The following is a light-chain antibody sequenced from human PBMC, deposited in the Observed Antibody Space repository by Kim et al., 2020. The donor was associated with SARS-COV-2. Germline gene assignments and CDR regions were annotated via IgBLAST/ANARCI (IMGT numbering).Light chain of an antibody. CDR2: QDN. Sequence: SYELTQPPSVSVSPGQTASITCSGYKLGDKYVSWYQQKPGRSPVVVIYQDNQRPSGIPERFSGSNSGNTATLTISGTQAMDEADYYCQAWDSSTHNYVFGAGTQLTVL. J-gene: IGLJ1*01. CDR1: KLGDKY. V-gene: IGLV3-1*01. CDR3: QAWDSSTHNYV.